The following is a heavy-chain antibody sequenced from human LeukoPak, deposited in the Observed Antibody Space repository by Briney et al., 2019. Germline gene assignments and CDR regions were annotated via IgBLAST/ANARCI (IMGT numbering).Heavy chain of an antibody. V-gene: IGHV3-53*01. Sequence: GGSLRLSCAASGFTVSTNYMSWVRQAPGKGLEWVSVIYIDGSTYYADSVKGRFTISRDNSNNTLYLQMNSLRAEDTAVYYCARTITMARVDIWGQGTMVTISS. CDR3: ARTITMARVDI. CDR2: IYIDGST. D-gene: IGHD3-10*01. J-gene: IGHJ3*02. CDR1: GFTVSTNY.